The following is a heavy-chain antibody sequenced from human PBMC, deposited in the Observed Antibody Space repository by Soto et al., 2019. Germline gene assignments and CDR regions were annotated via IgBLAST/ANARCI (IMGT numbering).Heavy chain of an antibody. CDR3: ARHKYVVEYWFEP. J-gene: IGHJ5*02. CDR1: GGSISSGGYS. CDR2: IYYSGST. V-gene: IGHV4-30-2*03. Sequence: SDTLSLTCAVSGGSISSGGYSWSWIRQPPGKGLEWIGDIYYSGSTYYNPSLKSRVTISVDTSKNQFSLKLSSVTAADTAVYYCARHKYVVEYWFEPWGQGTLVTVSS. D-gene: IGHD2-21*01.